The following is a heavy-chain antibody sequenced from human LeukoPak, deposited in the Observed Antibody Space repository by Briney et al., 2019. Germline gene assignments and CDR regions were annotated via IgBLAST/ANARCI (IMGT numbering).Heavy chain of an antibody. D-gene: IGHD2-2*02. J-gene: IGHJ6*02. V-gene: IGHV4-59*12. CDR1: RGSISGYY. CDR2: IYYSGST. CDR3: ARDRPDCSSTSCYISYYYYGMDV. Sequence: PSETLSLTCSVSRGSISGYYWSWIRQPPGKGLEWIGYIYYSGSTNYNPSLKSRITLSVDTSKNQFSLKLSSVTAADTAVYYCARDRPDCSSTSCYISYYYYGMDVWGQGTTVTVSS.